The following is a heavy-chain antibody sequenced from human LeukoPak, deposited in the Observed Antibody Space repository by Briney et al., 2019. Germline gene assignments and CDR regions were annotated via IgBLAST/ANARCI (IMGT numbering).Heavy chain of an antibody. V-gene: IGHV4-59*01. CDR3: ARASDSSGYFQAFDI. J-gene: IGHJ3*02. CDR2: IYYSGST. CDR1: GGSISSYY. D-gene: IGHD3-22*01. Sequence: SETLSLTCTVSGGSISSYYWNWIRQPPGEGLEWIGYIYYSGSTNYNPSLKSRVTISVDTSKNQFSLKLSSVTAADTAVYYCARASDSSGYFQAFDIWGQGTMVTVSS.